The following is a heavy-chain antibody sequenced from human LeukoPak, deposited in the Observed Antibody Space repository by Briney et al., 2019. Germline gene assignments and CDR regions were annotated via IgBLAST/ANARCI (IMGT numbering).Heavy chain of an antibody. CDR2: IYYSGST. J-gene: IGHJ3*02. V-gene: IGHV4-59*01. CDR3: AREYSSGWHDAFDI. D-gene: IGHD6-19*01. CDR1: GGSISSYY. Sequence: SETLSLTCTVSGGSISSYYWSWIRQPPGKGLEWIGYIYYSGSTNYNPSLKSRVTISVDTSKNQFSLKLSSVTAADTAVYYCAREYSSGWHDAFDIWGQGTMVTVPS.